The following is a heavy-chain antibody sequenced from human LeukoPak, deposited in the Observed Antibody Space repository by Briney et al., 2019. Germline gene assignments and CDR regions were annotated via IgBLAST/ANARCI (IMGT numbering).Heavy chain of an antibody. V-gene: IGHV4-31*03. CDR3: ARHLPINRGGYYGMDV. D-gene: IGHD3-10*01. CDR2: IYYSGST. CDR1: GGSISSGGYY. Sequence: SETLSLTCTVSGGSISSGGYYWSWIRQHPGKGLEWIGYIYYSGSTYYNPSLKSRVTISVDTSKNQFSLKLSSVTAADTAVYYCARHLPINRGGYYGMDVWGRGTTVTVSS. J-gene: IGHJ6*02.